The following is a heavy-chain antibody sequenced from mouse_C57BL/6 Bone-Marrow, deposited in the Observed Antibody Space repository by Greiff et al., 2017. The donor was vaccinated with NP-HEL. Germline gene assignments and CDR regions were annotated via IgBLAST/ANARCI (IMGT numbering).Heavy chain of an antibody. Sequence: DVKLQESGPGLVKPSQSLSLTCSVTGYSITSGYYWNWIRQFPGNKLEWMGYISYDGSNNYNPSLKNRISITRDTSKNQFFLKLNSVTTEDTATYYCARDSTLGPMNYWGQGTSVTVSS. V-gene: IGHV3-6*01. CDR3: ARDSTLGPMNY. CDR2: ISYDGSN. J-gene: IGHJ4*01. CDR1: GYSITSGYY. D-gene: IGHD1-1*01.